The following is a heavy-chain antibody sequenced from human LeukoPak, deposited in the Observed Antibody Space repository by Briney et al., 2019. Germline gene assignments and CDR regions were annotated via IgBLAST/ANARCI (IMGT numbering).Heavy chain of an antibody. Sequence: ASVTVSCKASGYTLTYNNISWVRQAPGQGLEWMGWINTKNGDTNYAQKLQGRVTMTTDKSTSTAYMELRSLRSDDTAVYYCAREHPHFGELWNDYWGQGTPVTVSS. CDR1: GYTLTYNN. CDR3: AREHPHFGELWNDY. V-gene: IGHV1-18*01. CDR2: INTKNGDT. D-gene: IGHD3-10*01. J-gene: IGHJ4*02.